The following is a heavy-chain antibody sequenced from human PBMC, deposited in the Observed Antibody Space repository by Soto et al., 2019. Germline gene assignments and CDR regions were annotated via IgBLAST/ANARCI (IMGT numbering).Heavy chain of an antibody. CDR1: GFTFTTFG. CDR2: ISYDGHNK. D-gene: IGHD4-17*01. Sequence: QVQLVESGGGVVQPGGSLRLSCTASGFTFTTFGIHWVRQAPGKGLEWVALISYDGHNKYYSDSVKGRFTISRDNYKNTLALQMTDLRAEDTAVYYCAKVLQAYGDYNYYYDGMDVWGQGTTVSVSS. V-gene: IGHV3-30*18. CDR3: AKVLQAYGDYNYYYDGMDV. J-gene: IGHJ6*02.